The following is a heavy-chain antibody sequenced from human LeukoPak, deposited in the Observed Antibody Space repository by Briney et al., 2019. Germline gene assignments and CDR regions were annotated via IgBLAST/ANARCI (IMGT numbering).Heavy chain of an antibody. CDR1: GGSISSYY. Sequence: KPSETLSLTCTVSGGSISSYYWSWIRQPPGKGLEWIGYIYYSGSTNYNPSLKSRVTISVDTSKNQFSLKLSSVTAADTAVYYCAQGSYPFDYWGQGTLVTVSS. V-gene: IGHV4-59*08. CDR3: AQGSYPFDY. D-gene: IGHD3-10*01. J-gene: IGHJ4*02. CDR2: IYYSGST.